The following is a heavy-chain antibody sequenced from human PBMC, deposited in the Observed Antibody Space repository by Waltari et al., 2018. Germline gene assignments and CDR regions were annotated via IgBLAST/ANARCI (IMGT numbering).Heavy chain of an antibody. CDR3: ATDRMSTTAFDY. D-gene: IGHD1-1*01. Sequence: EVQLVQSGGGLVQPGGSLRLSCLVSGFSVTTNYMTWVRQAPGKGLEWVSTMYSGGSTYYAESVKGILTISRDTSTNMVYLHMTNLRVEDTAVYYCATDRMSTTAFDYWGQGTLVTVSS. J-gene: IGHJ4*02. V-gene: IGHV3-66*01. CDR2: MYSGGST. CDR1: GFSVTTNY.